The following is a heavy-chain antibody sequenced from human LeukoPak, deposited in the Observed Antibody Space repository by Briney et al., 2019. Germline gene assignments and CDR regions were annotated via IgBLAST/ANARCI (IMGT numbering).Heavy chain of an antibody. Sequence: GGSLRLSCAASGFTVSSNYMSWVRQAPGKGLEWVALLSNDGNNYAYADSVKGRFTLSGDKSKTTLYLQMNSLRAEDTAVYYCARDRSGFYSVDYWGQGTLVTVSS. D-gene: IGHD5-12*01. CDR1: GFTVSSNY. V-gene: IGHV3-30*03. CDR3: ARDRSGFYSVDY. J-gene: IGHJ4*02. CDR2: LSNDGNNY.